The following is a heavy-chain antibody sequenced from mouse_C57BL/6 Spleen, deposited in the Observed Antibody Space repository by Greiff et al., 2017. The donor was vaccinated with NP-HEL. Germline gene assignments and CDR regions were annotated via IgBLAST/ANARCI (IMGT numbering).Heavy chain of an antibody. Sequence: EVQLQQSGAELVRPGASVKLSCTASGFNIKDYYMHWVKQRPEQGLEWIGRIDPEDGDTEYAPKFQGKATMTADTSSNTAYLQLSSLTSSDTAVYYCTTITTVVRSNYWGQGTTLTVSS. D-gene: IGHD1-1*01. CDR3: TTITTVVRSNY. J-gene: IGHJ2*01. CDR1: GFNIKDYY. V-gene: IGHV14-1*01. CDR2: IDPEDGDT.